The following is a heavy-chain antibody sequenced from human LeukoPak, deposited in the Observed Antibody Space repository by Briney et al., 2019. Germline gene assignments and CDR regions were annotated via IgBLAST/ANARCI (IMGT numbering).Heavy chain of an antibody. CDR2: SSGSGGST. CDR3: AKGLRYFDY. J-gene: IGHJ4*02. CDR1: GFAFSSYA. Sequence: GGSLRLSCAASGFAFSSYAMSWVRQAPGKGLEWVSGSSGSGGSTYYADSVKGRFTISRDNSKNTLYLQMNSLRAEDTAVYYCAKGLRYFDYWGQGTLVTVSS. V-gene: IGHV3-23*01.